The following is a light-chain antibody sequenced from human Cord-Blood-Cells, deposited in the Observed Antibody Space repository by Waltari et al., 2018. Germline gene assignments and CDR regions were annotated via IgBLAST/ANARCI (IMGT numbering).Light chain of an antibody. CDR1: QSISSY. J-gene: IGKJ1*01. CDR3: QQSYSTPRT. V-gene: IGKV1-39*01. Sequence: DIQMTQSPSSLSASVGDRVTITCRASQSISSYLNWYQQKTAKAPKLMIYAASSLQSVVPSRFSGSGSGTDFTITINSLQPEYFATYYFQQSYSTPRTFGQGTKVEIK. CDR2: AAS.